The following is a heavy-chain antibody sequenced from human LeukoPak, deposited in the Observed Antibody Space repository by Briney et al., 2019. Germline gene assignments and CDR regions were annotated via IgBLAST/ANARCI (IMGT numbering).Heavy chain of an antibody. J-gene: IGHJ3*02. CDR1: GFTFSSYW. V-gene: IGHV3-7*01. CDR2: IKQDGSEK. D-gene: IGHD3-10*01. CDR3: ARARYYYGSGRDGAFDI. Sequence: GGSLRLSCAASGFTFSSYWMNWVRQAPGKGLEWVATIKQDGSEKYYVDSVEGRFTISRDNAKNSLYLQMNSLRAEDTAVYYCARARYYYGSGRDGAFDIWGQGTMVTVSS.